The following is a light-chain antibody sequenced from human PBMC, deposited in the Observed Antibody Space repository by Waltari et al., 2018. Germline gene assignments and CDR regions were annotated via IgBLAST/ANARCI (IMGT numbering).Light chain of an antibody. V-gene: IGLV3-25*03. CDR3: QSTDSTETFVE. Sequence: HELTQPPSVSVSPGQTARTTCSGDILSKQYTYWFQQKPGQAPVLVIFKDTGRPSGIPERFSGSSSGTTVTLTISEVQADDEADYYCQSTDSTETFVEFGGGTKLTVV. CDR2: KDT. CDR1: ILSKQY. J-gene: IGLJ2*01.